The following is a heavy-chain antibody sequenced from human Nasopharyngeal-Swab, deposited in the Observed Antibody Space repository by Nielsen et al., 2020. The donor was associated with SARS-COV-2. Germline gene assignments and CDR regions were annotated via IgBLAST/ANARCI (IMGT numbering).Heavy chain of an antibody. J-gene: IGHJ1*01. CDR2: INHSGST. V-gene: IGHV4-34*01. Sequence: GSLRLSCAVYGGSFSGYYWSWIRQPPGKGLEWIGEINHSGSTNYNPSLKSRVTISVDMSKNQFSLKLSSVTAAATAVYYCARGPAVILYCSGDCYPGYFQHWGQGTLVTVSS. CDR1: GGSFSGYY. CDR3: ARGPAVILYCSGDCYPGYFQH. D-gene: IGHD2-21*02.